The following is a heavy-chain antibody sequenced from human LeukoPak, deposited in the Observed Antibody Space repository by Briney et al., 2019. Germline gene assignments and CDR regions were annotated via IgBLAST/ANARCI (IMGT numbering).Heavy chain of an antibody. V-gene: IGHV3-30*04. CDR3: SSPSGSVTIFGVVDYFDY. D-gene: IGHD3-3*01. CDR1: GFTLTNYG. Sequence: GRSLRLSCVVCGFTLTNYGIHWVRQAPGKGLDWVASIAYDGSNENYAESVKGRFTISRDNSKNTLYLQLNSLRAEDTAVYYCSSPSGSVTIFGVVDYFDYWGQGSLVTVSS. J-gene: IGHJ4*02. CDR2: IAYDGSNE.